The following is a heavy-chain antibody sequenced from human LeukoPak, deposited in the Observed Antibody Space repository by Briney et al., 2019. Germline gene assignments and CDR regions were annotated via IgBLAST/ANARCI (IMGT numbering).Heavy chain of an antibody. D-gene: IGHD2-15*01. CDR2: IWYDGSNK. V-gene: IGHV3-33*01. J-gene: IGHJ6*02. Sequence: QPGRPLRLPCAASGFPFSRYGMHWVRQAPGKGLEWVAVIWYDGSNKYYADSVKGRFTISRDNSKNALYLQMNSLRAEDTAVYYCAREYCSGGSCYPYGMDVWGQGTTVTVSS. CDR1: GFPFSRYG. CDR3: AREYCSGGSCYPYGMDV.